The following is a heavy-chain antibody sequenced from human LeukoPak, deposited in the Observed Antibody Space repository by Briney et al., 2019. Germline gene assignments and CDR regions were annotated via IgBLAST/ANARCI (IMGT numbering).Heavy chain of an antibody. CDR2: IYYTGST. Sequence: SETLSLTCTVSGGSISSYYWSWIRQPPGKGLEWIGYIYYTGSTNYNLSLRSRVTISVDTSKNQFSLKLRSVTAADTAVYFCAGGGDSGGYYYPMFDYWGQGTLVTVSS. V-gene: IGHV4-59*01. J-gene: IGHJ4*02. CDR3: AGGGDSGGYYYPMFDY. CDR1: GGSISSYY. D-gene: IGHD3-22*01.